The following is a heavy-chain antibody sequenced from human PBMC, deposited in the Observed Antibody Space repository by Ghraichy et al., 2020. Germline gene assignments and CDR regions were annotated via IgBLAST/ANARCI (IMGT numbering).Heavy chain of an antibody. V-gene: IGHV3-48*02. CDR1: GFTFSSYS. Sequence: GGSLRLSCAASGFTFSSYSMNWVRQAPGKGLEWVSYISSSRTIYYADSVKGRFTISRDNAKNSLYLQMNSLRDEDTAVYYCARDNGDYGDYYYYYGMDVWGQGTTVTVSS. CDR2: ISSSRTI. CDR3: ARDNGDYGDYYYYYGMDV. J-gene: IGHJ6*02. D-gene: IGHD4-17*01.